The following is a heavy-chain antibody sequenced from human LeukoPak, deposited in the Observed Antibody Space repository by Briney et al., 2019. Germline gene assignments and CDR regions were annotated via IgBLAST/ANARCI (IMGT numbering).Heavy chain of an antibody. V-gene: IGHV1-58*01. J-gene: IGHJ4*02. D-gene: IGHD2/OR15-2a*01. Sequence: ASVKVSCKASGFTFSNSAVQWVRQARGQRLEWIGWIVVGSGNTNYAQKFQERVTITRDMSTSTAYMELSSLRSEDTAVYYCAVDVIYESDWGQGTLVTVST. CDR1: GFTFSNSA. CDR2: IVVGSGNT. CDR3: AVDVIYESD.